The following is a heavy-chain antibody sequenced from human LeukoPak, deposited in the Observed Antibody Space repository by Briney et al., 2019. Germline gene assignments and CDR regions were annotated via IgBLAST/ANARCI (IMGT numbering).Heavy chain of an antibody. Sequence: GGSLRLSCAASGFAFSSYAMTWVRQAPGKGLEWVSAISGSGGSTYYADSVKGRFTISRDNSKNTLYLQMNSLRAEDTAVYYCAKGNYYDSSGYYRAFDYWGQGTLVTVSS. D-gene: IGHD3-22*01. CDR3: AKGNYYDSSGYYRAFDY. V-gene: IGHV3-23*01. J-gene: IGHJ4*02. CDR1: GFAFSSYA. CDR2: ISGSGGST.